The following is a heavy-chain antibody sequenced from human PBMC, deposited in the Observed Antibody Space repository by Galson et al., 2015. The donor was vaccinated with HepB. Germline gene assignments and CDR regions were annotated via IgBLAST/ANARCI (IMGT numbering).Heavy chain of an antibody. J-gene: IGHJ4*02. CDR2: ISYDGSNK. CDR3: ARVNSENLDIVVVVAATLELDY. D-gene: IGHD2-15*01. CDR1: GFTFSSYA. Sequence: SLRLSCAASGFTFSSYAMHWVRQAPGKGLEWVAVISYDGSNKYYADSVKGRFTISRDNSKNTLYLQMNSLRAEDTAVYYCARVNSENLDIVVVVAATLELDYWGQGTLVTVSS. V-gene: IGHV3-30-3*01.